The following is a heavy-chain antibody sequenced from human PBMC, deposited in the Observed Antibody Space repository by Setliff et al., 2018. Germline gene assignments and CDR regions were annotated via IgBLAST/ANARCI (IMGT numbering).Heavy chain of an antibody. J-gene: IGHJ6*03. Sequence: PGGSLRLSCGASGFTFRKYWMYWVRQVPGKGLVWVSRINGDGTITSYADSVKGRFTISRDNAKNTLYLQMNSLRGEDTAVYFCASIDWGENFYNMDVWGKGTTVTVSS. V-gene: IGHV3-74*01. CDR2: INGDGTIT. D-gene: IGHD7-27*01. CDR1: GFTFRKYW. CDR3: ASIDWGENFYNMDV.